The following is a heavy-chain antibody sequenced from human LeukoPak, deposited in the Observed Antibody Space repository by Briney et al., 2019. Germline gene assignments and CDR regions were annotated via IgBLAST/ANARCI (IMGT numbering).Heavy chain of an antibody. CDR2: ISAYNGNT. CDR1: GYTFTSYG. J-gene: IGHJ5*02. V-gene: IGHV1-18*01. Sequence: ASVKVSCKASGYTFTSYGISWVRQAPGQGLEWMGWISAYNGNTNYAQKLQGRVTMTTDTSTSTAYMELRSLRSDDTAVYYCARGGYDFWSADNWFDPWAREPWSPSPQ. D-gene: IGHD3-3*01. CDR3: ARGGYDFWSADNWFDP.